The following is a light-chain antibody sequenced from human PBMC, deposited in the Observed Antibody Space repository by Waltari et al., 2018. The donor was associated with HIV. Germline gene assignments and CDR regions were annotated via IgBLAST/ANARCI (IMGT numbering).Light chain of an antibody. Sequence: QSALTQPASVSGSPGQSITISSAGTSSDVGGYDFFSWYQQHPGKAPKLMIYDVTKRPSGVSIRFSGSKSGNTASLTLSGLQAEDEADYYCCSYAGDTTFVFGTGTKVTVL. CDR1: SSDVGGYDF. V-gene: IGLV2-23*02. CDR2: DVT. J-gene: IGLJ1*01. CDR3: CSYAGDTTFV.